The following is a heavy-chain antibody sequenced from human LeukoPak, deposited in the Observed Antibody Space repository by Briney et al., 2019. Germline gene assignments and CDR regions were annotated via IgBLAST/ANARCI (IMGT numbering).Heavy chain of an antibody. J-gene: IGHJ4*02. D-gene: IGHD1-26*01. CDR3: ARDVREWELDY. CDR1: GYTFTSYY. V-gene: IGHV1-46*01. Sequence: ASVKVSFKASGYTFTSYYMHWVRQAPGQGLEWMGIINPSGGSTTYAQKFQGRVTMTRDTSTSTVYMELSSLISEDTAVYYCARDVREWELDYWGQGTLVTVSS. CDR2: INPSGGST.